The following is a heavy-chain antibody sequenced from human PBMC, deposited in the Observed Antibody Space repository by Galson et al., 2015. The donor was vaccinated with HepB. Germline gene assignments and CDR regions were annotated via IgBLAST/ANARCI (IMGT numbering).Heavy chain of an antibody. D-gene: IGHD6-13*01. J-gene: IGHJ6*02. CDR1: GYSFTSYW. CDR3: ARLTAAAGVNYYYCYGMDV. V-gene: IGHV5-10-1*01. CDR2: IDPSDSYT. Sequence: QSGAEVKKPGESLRISCKGSGYSFTSYWISWVRQMPGKGLEWMGRIDPSDSYTNYSPSFQGHVTISADKSISTAYLQWSSLKASDTAMYYCARLTAAAGVNYYYCYGMDVWGQGTTVTVSS.